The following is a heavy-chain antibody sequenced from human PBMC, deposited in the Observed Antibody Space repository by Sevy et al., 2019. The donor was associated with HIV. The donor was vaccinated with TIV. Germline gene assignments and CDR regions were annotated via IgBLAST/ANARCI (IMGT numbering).Heavy chain of an antibody. CDR1: GFSISPYA. CDR2: MSYDGSTR. V-gene: IGHV3-30*09. Sequence: GESLKISCAASGFSISPYAFHWVRQAPGKGLEWVALMSYDGSTRYYADSAKGRFAISKDNSQNTLYMQMNSLRIEDTAIDYCARDAGYSTGWYAGYWGQGPLVTVSS. CDR3: ARDAGYSTGWYAGY. J-gene: IGHJ4*02. D-gene: IGHD6-19*01.